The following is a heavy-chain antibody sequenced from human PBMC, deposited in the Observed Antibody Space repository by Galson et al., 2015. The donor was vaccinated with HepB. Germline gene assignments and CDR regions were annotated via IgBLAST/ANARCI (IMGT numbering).Heavy chain of an antibody. J-gene: IGHJ5*02. CDR3: ARESTNTRGFDP. CDR2: IYHSGRT. D-gene: IGHD5-24*01. V-gene: IGHV4-4*02. CDR1: GSSISTTYW. Sequence: SETLSLTCAVSGSSISTTYWWSWVRQPPGKGLEWIGDIYHSGRTNYNPSLRNRLTISVDKSKNQFSLKLTSVTAADTAVYYCARESTNTRGFDPWGHGTLVTVSS.